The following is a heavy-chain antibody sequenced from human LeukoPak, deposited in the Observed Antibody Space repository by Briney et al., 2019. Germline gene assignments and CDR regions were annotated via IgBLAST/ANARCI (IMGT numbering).Heavy chain of an antibody. CDR3: ARSRSGYYDSSGYYDY. CDR2: INPNSGGT. CDR1: GYTFTGYY. V-gene: IGHV1-2*02. J-gene: IGHJ4*02. D-gene: IGHD3-22*01. Sequence: ASVKVSCKASGYTFTGYYMHWVRQAPGQGLEWMGWINPNSGGTNYAQKFQGRVTMTRDTSISTAYMELSRLRSDDTAVYYCARSRSGYYDSSGYYDYWGQGTQVTVSS.